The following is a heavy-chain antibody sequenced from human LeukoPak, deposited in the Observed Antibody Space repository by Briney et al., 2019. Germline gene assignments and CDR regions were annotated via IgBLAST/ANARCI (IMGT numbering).Heavy chain of an antibody. CDR1: GFTFSSSA. Sequence: GGSLRLSCAASGFTFSSSAMSWVRQVPGKGLEWVSGISASGGSTSYADSVRGRFTISRDNSKNTLYVQMNSLRDEDTAVYYFAKDQRWESPHYLDSWGQGTLVTVSS. CDR3: AKDQRWESPHYLDS. D-gene: IGHD1-26*01. J-gene: IGHJ4*02. CDR2: ISASGGST. V-gene: IGHV3-23*01.